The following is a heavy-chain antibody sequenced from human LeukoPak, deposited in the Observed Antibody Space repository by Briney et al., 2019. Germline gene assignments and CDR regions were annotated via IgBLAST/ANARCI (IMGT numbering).Heavy chain of an antibody. J-gene: IGHJ4*02. CDR2: INTDGSST. D-gene: IGHD5-12*01. Sequence: GGSLRLSCVASRFTLSSYWMHWVRQAPGKGLVWVSRINTDGSSTNYADSVKGRFTISRDNAKNSLYLQMNSLRNDDTAVYYCARLRLGFDYWGPGTLVTVSS. CDR3: ARLRLGFDY. CDR1: RFTLSSYW. V-gene: IGHV3-74*01.